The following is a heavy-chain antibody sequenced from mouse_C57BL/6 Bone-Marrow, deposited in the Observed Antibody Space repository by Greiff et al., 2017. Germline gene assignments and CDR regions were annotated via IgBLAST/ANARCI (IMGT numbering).Heavy chain of an antibody. CDR1: GFTFSDYG. J-gene: IGHJ2*01. Sequence: VQLKESGGGLVKPGGSLKLSCAASGFTFSDYGMHWVRQAPEKGLEWVAYISSGSSTISYADTVKGRFTISRDNAKNTLFLQMTSLRSEDTAMXYCAREYYGSLDYWGQGTTLTVSS. CDR2: ISSGSSTI. D-gene: IGHD1-1*01. V-gene: IGHV5-17*01. CDR3: AREYYGSLDY.